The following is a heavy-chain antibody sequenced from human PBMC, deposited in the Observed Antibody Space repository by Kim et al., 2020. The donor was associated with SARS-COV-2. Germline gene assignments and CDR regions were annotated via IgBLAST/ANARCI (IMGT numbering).Heavy chain of an antibody. J-gene: IGHJ6*02. CDR1: GFTFSSYA. Sequence: GGSLRLSCAASGFTFSSYAMHWVRQAPGKGLEWVAVISYDGSNKYYADSVKGRFTISRDNSKNTLYLQMNSLRAEDTAVYYCARDYYDSSGYYYYYYGMDVWGQGTTVTVSS. D-gene: IGHD3-22*01. CDR2: ISYDGSNK. V-gene: IGHV3-30*04. CDR3: ARDYYDSSGYYYYYYGMDV.